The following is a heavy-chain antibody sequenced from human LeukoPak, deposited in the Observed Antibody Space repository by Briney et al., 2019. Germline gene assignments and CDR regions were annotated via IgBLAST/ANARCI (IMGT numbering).Heavy chain of an antibody. Sequence: PGGSLRFSCAASGFTVSSNYMSWVRQAPGKGLEWVSVIYSGGSTYYADSVKGRFTISRDNSKNTLYLQMNSLRVEDTAVYYCARDTPISMANGMDVWGQGTRSPSP. CDR1: GFTVSSNY. CDR2: IYSGGST. CDR3: ARDTPISMANGMDV. V-gene: IGHV3-66*01. J-gene: IGHJ6*02. D-gene: IGHD3-10*01.